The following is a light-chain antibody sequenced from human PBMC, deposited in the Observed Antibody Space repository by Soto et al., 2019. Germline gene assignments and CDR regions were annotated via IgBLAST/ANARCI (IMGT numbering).Light chain of an antibody. Sequence: EIVMTQSPATLSLSPGERAALSCRASQSINSELAWYQQKPGQPPRLLIYGASTRATGVPARFTGSESGAEFTLTISGLQSEDFAVYYCQQGRNWPLTFGQGTRLEI. CDR1: QSINSE. CDR2: GAS. CDR3: QQGRNWPLT. J-gene: IGKJ2*01. V-gene: IGKV3-15*01.